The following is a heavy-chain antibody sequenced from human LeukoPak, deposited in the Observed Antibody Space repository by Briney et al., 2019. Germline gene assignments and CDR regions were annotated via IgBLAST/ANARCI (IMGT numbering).Heavy chain of an antibody. CDR3: ARDLRKGYCSSTSCYMHGMDV. V-gene: IGHV3-74*01. Sequence: GGSLRLSCAASGFTFSSYWMHWVRRAPGKGLVWVSRINSDGSSTSYADSVKGRFTISRDNAKNTLYLQMNSLRAEDTAVYYCARDLRKGYCSSTSCYMHGMDVWGQGTTVTVSS. CDR2: INSDGSST. J-gene: IGHJ6*02. D-gene: IGHD2-2*02. CDR1: GFTFSSYW.